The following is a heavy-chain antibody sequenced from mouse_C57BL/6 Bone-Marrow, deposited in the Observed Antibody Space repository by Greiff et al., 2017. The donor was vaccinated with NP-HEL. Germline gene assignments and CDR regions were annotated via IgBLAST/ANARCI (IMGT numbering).Heavy chain of an antibody. D-gene: IGHD2-2*01. CDR1: GYAFSSSW. V-gene: IGHV1-82*01. CDR3: ARSGSWFAY. CDR2: IYPGDGDT. J-gene: IGHJ3*01. Sequence: SGPELVKPGASVKISCKASGYAFSSSWMNWVKQRPGKGLEWIGRIYPGDGDTNYNGKFKGKATLTADKSSSTAYMQLSSLTSEDSAVYFCARSGSWFAYWGQGTLVTVSA.